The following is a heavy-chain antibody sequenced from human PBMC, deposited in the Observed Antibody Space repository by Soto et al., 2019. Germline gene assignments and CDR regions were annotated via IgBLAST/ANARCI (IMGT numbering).Heavy chain of an antibody. CDR3: AHGTEKFDP. J-gene: IGHJ5*02. V-gene: IGHV2-5*02. Sequence: QITLKESGHTVVKPTQTLTLTCTFSGFSLSSSGVGVGWIRQPPGKALEWLALIYWDDDKRYSPSLKSRLTITKDTSKKQVVLTMPNMDPVDTATYYCAHGTEKFDPWGQGTLVTVSS. CDR1: GFSLSSSGVG. CDR2: IYWDDDK.